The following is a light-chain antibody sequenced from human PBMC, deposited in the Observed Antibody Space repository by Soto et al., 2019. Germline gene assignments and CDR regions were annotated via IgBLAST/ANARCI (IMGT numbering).Light chain of an antibody. CDR2: NNN. Sequence: QAVVTQPPSASGTPGQRVTISCSGSSSNIGSNTVNWYQQLPGTAPKVLIYNNNQRPSGVADRFSGSNSGTSASLAISGLQSEDEADYYCATWDDSLNGQVVFGGGTKLTV. CDR3: ATWDDSLNGQVV. V-gene: IGLV1-44*01. CDR1: SSNIGSNT. J-gene: IGLJ2*01.